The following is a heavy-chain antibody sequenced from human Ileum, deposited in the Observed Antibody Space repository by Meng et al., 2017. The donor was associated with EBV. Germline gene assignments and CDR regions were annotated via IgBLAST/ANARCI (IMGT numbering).Heavy chain of an antibody. Sequence: QVQRQWTGPGWVKPSVTLHRTCAVSSGSISSRYWWSWVRQPPGKGLEWIWEIYPSGSNNYHPSLKSRVATSVDKSKNQFSLNLSSVTAADTAVYYCARVGQWLPIDYWGQGTLVTVSS. CDR2: IYPSGSN. D-gene: IGHD6-19*01. J-gene: IGHJ4*02. CDR3: ARVGQWLPIDY. V-gene: IGHV4-4*02. CDR1: SGSISSRYW.